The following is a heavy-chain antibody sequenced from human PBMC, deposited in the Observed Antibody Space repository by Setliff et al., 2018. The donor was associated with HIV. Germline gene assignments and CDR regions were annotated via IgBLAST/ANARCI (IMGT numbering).Heavy chain of an antibody. Sequence: PSETLSLTCTVSGGSISSYHWSWLRQPPGKGLEWIGYIYYSGSTNYNPSLKSRITISLDTSKNQFSLKLSSVTAADTAVYYCAGSWSGYPLSFGYWGQGTLVTVSS. V-gene: IGHV4-59*01. D-gene: IGHD3-3*01. CDR1: GGSISSYH. CDR2: IYYSGST. J-gene: IGHJ4*02. CDR3: AGSWSGYPLSFGY.